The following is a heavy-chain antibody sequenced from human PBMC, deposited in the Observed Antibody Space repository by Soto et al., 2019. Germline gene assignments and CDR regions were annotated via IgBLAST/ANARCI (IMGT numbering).Heavy chain of an antibody. CDR3: ARVPYDTTGYYAF. D-gene: IGHD3-22*01. J-gene: IGHJ4*02. CDR1: GFTFTTYY. Sequence: QVRLVQSGAEVKKPGASVSISCKTSGFTFTTYYIHWVRQAPGLGLEWMGMIDPSGGSTTYAQKFQGRITMTSDMSTSTVYMELSSVRSEDTAVYYCARVPYDTTGYYAFWGQGTLVTVSS. V-gene: IGHV1-46*01. CDR2: IDPSGGST.